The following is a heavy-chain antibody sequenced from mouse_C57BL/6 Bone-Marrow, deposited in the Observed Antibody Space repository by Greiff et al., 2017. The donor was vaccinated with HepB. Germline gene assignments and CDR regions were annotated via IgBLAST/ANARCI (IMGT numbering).Heavy chain of an antibody. CDR3: ERLYYGYPDY. CDR2: IDPSDSYT. V-gene: IGHV1-59*01. Sequence: QVQLQQPGAELVRPGTSVKLSCKASGYTFTSYWMHWVKQRPGQGLEWIGVIDPSDSYTNYNQKFKGKATLTVDTSSSTAYMQLSSLTSEDSAVYYCERLYYGYPDYWGQGTTLTVSS. J-gene: IGHJ2*01. D-gene: IGHD2-2*01. CDR1: GYTFTSYW.